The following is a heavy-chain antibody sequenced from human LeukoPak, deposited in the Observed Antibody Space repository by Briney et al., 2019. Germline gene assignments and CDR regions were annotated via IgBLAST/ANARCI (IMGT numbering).Heavy chain of an antibody. CDR3: SSSLRGSGYHISRLLDY. Sequence: SVKVSCKASGGTFSSYAISWVRQAPGQGLEWMGRIIPIVGTANYAQKFQGRVTITTDESTSTAYMQLRSLRAEDTVVYYWSSSLRGSGYHISRLLDYWGKGPLVPVSS. J-gene: IGHJ4*02. D-gene: IGHD5-12*01. CDR1: GGTFSSYA. V-gene: IGHV1-69*05. CDR2: IIPIVGTA.